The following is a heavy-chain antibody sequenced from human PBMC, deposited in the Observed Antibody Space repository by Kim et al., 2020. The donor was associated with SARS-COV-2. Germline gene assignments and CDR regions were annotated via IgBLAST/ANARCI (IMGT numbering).Heavy chain of an antibody. Sequence: GGSLRLSCAASGFTVSSNYMSWVRQAPGKGLEWVSVIYSGGSTYYADSVKGRFTISRDNSKNTLYRQMNSLRVEDTAVYYCSRGLRFGDYYDSSGYLDYGGQGALVTVSS. CDR2: IYSGGST. D-gene: IGHD3-22*01. J-gene: IGHJ4*02. CDR1: GFTVSSNY. V-gene: IGHV3-53*01. CDR3: SRGLRFGDYYDSSGYLDY.